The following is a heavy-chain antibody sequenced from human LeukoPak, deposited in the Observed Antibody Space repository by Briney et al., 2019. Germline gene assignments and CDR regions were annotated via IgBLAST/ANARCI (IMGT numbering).Heavy chain of an antibody. CDR2: ISSSSSYI. Sequence: AGSLRLSCAASGFTFSSYSMNCVRHAAGKGLEWVSSISSSSSYIYYADSVKGRFTISRDNAKNSLYLQMNSLRAEDTAVYYCERFGIAVAGGYDYWGQGTLVTVSS. D-gene: IGHD6-19*01. CDR3: ERFGIAVAGGYDY. V-gene: IGHV3-21*01. CDR1: GFTFSSYS. J-gene: IGHJ4*02.